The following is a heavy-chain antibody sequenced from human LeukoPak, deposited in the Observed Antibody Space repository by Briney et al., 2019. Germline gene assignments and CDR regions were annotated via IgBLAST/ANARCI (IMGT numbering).Heavy chain of an antibody. J-gene: IGHJ4*02. D-gene: IGHD3-22*01. CDR3: AKDAYRYHDSNDYYRPYYFDY. V-gene: IGHV3-23*01. Sequence: GGSLRLSCAASGFTFSSYAMSWVRQAPGKGLEWVSAISGSGGSTYYADSVKGRFTISRDNSKNTLYLQMNSLRAEGTAVYYCAKDAYRYHDSNDYYRPYYFDYWGQGTLVTVSS. CDR2: ISGSGGST. CDR1: GFTFSSYA.